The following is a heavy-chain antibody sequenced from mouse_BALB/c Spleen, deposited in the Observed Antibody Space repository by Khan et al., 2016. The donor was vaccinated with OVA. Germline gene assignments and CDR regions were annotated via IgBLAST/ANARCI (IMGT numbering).Heavy chain of an antibody. CDR3: VRDGAYHRNDGWFAY. CDR2: INPSNGYT. J-gene: IGHJ3*01. Sequence: VQLQQSGAELARPGASVKMSCKASGYTFTSYTIHWIKKRPGQGLEWIGYINPSNGYTNYNQKFKDKATLTTDKSSTTAYLQLSSLTAHDSAVYNCVRDGAYHRNDGWFAYWGQGTLVTVSA. CDR1: GYTFTSYT. D-gene: IGHD2-14*01. V-gene: IGHV1-4*01.